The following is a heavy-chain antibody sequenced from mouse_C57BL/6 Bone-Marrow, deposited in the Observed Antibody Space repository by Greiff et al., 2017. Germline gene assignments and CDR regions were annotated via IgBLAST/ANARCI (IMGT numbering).Heavy chain of an antibody. V-gene: IGHV5-4*01. CDR3: ARDPLLGTVVATDYYAMDY. D-gene: IGHD1-1*01. CDR1: GFTFSSYA. Sequence: EVQRVESGGGLVKPGGSLKLSCAASGFTFSSYAMSWVRQTPEKRLEWVATISDGGSYTYYPDNVKGRFTISRDNAKNNLYLQMSHLKSEDTAMXYCARDPLLGTVVATDYYAMDYWGQGTSVTVSS. J-gene: IGHJ4*01. CDR2: ISDGGSYT.